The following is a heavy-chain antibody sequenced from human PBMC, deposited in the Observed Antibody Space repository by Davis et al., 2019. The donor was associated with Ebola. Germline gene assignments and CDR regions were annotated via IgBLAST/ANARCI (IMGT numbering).Heavy chain of an antibody. CDR3: ARHCISTSCYGGYYYYGMDV. CDR1: GYTFPNYW. D-gene: IGHD2-2*01. J-gene: IGHJ6*02. CDR2: IDPSDSYT. V-gene: IGHV5-10-1*01. Sequence: GESLKISCKTSGYTFPNYWIGWVRQMPGKGLEWMGRIDPSDSYTNYSPSFQGHVTISADKSISTAYLQWSSLKASDTAMYYCARHCISTSCYGGYYYYGMDVWGQGTTVTVSS.